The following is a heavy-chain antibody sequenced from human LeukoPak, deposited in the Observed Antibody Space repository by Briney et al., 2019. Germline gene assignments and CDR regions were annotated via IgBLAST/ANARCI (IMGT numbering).Heavy chain of an antibody. CDR3: AKAGSGSYYKSRSGMDV. CDR1: GFTFSSYA. Sequence: PGGSLRLSCSASGFTFSSYAMHWVRQAPGKGLEYVSAISSNGGSTNYADSVKDRSTISRDNSKNTLYLQMGSLRAEDTAVYYCAKAGSGSYYKSRSGMDVWGKGTTVIVSS. CDR2: ISSNGGST. V-gene: IGHV3-64D*06. D-gene: IGHD3-10*01. J-gene: IGHJ6*04.